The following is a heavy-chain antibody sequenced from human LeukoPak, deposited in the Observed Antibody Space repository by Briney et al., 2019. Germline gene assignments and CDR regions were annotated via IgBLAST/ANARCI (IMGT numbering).Heavy chain of an antibody. D-gene: IGHD3-22*01. V-gene: IGHV4-31*03. CDR2: IYYSGST. Sequence: SETLSLTCTVSGASISSGRYYWSWIRHLTGKGLEWIAYIYYSGSTYYNPSLKSRVTISIDTSNNQFSLNLISVTAADTAVYYCARHRVGDSSGYNYPFDYWGQGTLVTVSS. J-gene: IGHJ4*02. CDR1: GASISSGRYY. CDR3: ARHRVGDSSGYNYPFDY.